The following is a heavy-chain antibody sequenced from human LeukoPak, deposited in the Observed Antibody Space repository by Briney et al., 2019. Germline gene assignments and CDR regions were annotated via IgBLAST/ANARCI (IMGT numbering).Heavy chain of an antibody. CDR1: GYTFTSYG. V-gene: IGHV1-18*01. CDR3: ARDLVDTAMVTSDY. Sequence: ASVKVSCKASGYTFTSYGISWVRQAPGQGLEWMGWISAYNGNTNYAQKLQGRGTMTTDTSTSTAYMELRSLRSDDTAVYYCARDLVDTAMVTSDYWGQGTLVTVSS. J-gene: IGHJ4*02. D-gene: IGHD5-18*01. CDR2: ISAYNGNT.